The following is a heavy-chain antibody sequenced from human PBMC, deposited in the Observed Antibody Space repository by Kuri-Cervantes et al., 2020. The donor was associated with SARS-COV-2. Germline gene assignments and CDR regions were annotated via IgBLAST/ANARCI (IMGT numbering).Heavy chain of an antibody. J-gene: IGHJ6*03. D-gene: IGHD3-22*01. CDR1: GFTFSSYA. CDR3: ATYDSSGSDYYYYMDV. CDR2: ISGSGGST. Sequence: GGSLRLSCAASGFTFSSYAMSWVRQAPGKGLEWVSAISGSGGSTYYADSAKGRFTISRDNSKNTLYLQMNSLRAEDTALYHCATYDSSGSDYYYYMDVWGKGTTVTVSS. V-gene: IGHV3-23*01.